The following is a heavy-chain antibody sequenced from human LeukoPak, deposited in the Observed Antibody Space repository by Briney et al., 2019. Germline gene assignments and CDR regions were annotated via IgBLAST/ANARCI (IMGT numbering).Heavy chain of an antibody. J-gene: IGHJ4*02. Sequence: SVKVSRKASGGTFSSYAISWVRQAPGQGLEWMGGIIPIFGTANYAQKFQGRVTITADESTSTAYMELSSLRSEDTAVYYCARGNTIFGVVIIFDYWGQGTLVTVSS. CDR1: GGTFSSYA. CDR3: ARGNTIFGVVIIFDY. CDR2: IIPIFGTA. V-gene: IGHV1-69*13. D-gene: IGHD3-3*01.